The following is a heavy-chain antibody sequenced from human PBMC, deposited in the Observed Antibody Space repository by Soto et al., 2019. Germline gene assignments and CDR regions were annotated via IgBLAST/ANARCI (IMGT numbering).Heavy chain of an antibody. CDR3: ARSGENYNLLEY. Sequence: GGSLRLSCAVSVFTFSDYYMSLIRQSPGKGLEWISYSSNSGTFARYADSVKGRFSISRDNAKKSLYLQIDSLRGEDTAIYYCARSGENYNLLEYWGQGTTVTVSS. J-gene: IGHJ4*02. D-gene: IGHD1-7*01. V-gene: IGHV3-11*06. CDR2: SSNSGTFA. CDR1: VFTFSDYY.